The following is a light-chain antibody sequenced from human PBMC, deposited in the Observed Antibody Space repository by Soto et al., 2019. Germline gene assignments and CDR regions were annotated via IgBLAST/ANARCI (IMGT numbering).Light chain of an antibody. V-gene: IGKV3-20*01. Sequence: EIVLTQSPGTLYLSPGERATLSCRASQSVNLNYLAWYEQRPGQAPRLLIYGQSRRASGIPDRFSGGGSGTDFTLTISRLEPEDFAVYCCQQFGDFPYTFGQGTKLEIK. CDR1: QSVNLNY. CDR2: GQS. J-gene: IGKJ2*01. CDR3: QQFGDFPYT.